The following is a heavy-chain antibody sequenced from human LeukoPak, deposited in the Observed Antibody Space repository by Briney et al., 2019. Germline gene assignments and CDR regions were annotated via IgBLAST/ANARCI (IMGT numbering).Heavy chain of an antibody. Sequence: GGSLRLSCAASGFTFSSYGMHWVRQAPGKVLEWVAVIWYDGSNKYHADSVKGRFTISRDNSKNTLYLQMNSLRAEDTAVYYCARGGGRWLRQYGMDVWGQGTTVIVSS. CDR1: GFTFSSYG. J-gene: IGHJ6*02. CDR3: ARGGGRWLRQYGMDV. CDR2: IWYDGSNK. D-gene: IGHD5-12*01. V-gene: IGHV3-33*01.